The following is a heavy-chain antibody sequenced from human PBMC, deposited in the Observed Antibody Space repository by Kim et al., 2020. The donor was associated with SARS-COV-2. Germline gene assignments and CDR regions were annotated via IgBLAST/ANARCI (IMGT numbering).Heavy chain of an antibody. CDR3: AKALLRGVNFYYYGMDV. J-gene: IGHJ6*02. CDR1: GFTFSTYG. CDR2: MSYDGSTK. V-gene: IGHV3-30*18. D-gene: IGHD3-10*01. Sequence: GGSLRLSCAASGFTFSTYGMHWVRQAPGKGLEWVALMSYDGSTKYYADSMKGRFTISRDNSENTLYLQLNSLRPEDTAVYYCAKALLRGVNFYYYGMDVWGPGTTVTVSS.